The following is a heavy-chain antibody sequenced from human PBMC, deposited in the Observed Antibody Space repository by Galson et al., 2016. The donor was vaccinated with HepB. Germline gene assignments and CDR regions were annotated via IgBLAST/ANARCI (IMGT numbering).Heavy chain of an antibody. CDR1: GFTFSTFW. CDR2: IGSDGSTI. D-gene: IGHD1-7*01. J-gene: IGHJ3*02. Sequence: SLRLSCAASGFTFSTFWMHWVRQAPGKGLVWVSRIGSDGSTITYADSVKGRFTISRDNAENSLYLQMDILRAEDTALYYCVRYNWNFAFDIWGQGTMVTVSS. V-gene: IGHV3-74*01. CDR3: VRYNWNFAFDI.